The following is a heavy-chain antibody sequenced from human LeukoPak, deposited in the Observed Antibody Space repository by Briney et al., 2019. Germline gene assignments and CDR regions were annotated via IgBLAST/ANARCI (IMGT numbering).Heavy chain of an antibody. V-gene: IGHV3-64*01. D-gene: IGHD6-13*01. J-gene: IGHJ4*02. Sequence: PGGSLRLSCPASGFTFSSYAMHWVRQAPGKGLEYVSAISSNGGSTYYANSVKGRFTISRDNSKNTLYLQMGSLRAEDMAVYYCARHIAAAGFDYWGQGTLVTVSS. CDR2: ISSNGGST. CDR1: GFTFSSYA. CDR3: ARHIAAAGFDY.